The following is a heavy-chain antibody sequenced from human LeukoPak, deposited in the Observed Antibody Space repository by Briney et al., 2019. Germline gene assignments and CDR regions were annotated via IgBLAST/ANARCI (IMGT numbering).Heavy chain of an antibody. CDR1: GYTFTGYY. V-gene: IGHV1-2*02. CDR2: INPNSGGT. J-gene: IGHJ4*02. CDR3: ARNGYSSSWYPLYYFDY. Sequence: ASVKVSCKASGYTFTGYYMHWVRQAPGQGLEWMGWINPNSGGTNYAQKFQGRVTMTRDTSISTAYMELSRLRSDDTAVYYCARNGYSSSWYPLYYFDYWDQGTLVTVSS. D-gene: IGHD6-13*01.